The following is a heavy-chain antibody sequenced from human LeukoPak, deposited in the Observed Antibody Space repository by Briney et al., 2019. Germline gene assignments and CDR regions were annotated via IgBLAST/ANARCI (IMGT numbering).Heavy chain of an antibody. CDR2: IYHSGST. CDR3: ARHHEDEAIFGVVLTYYYYYMDV. CDR1: GYSISSGYY. V-gene: IGHV4-38-2*01. Sequence: SETLSLTCAVSGYSISSGYYWGWIRQPPGKGLEWIGSIYHSGSTYYNPSLKSRVTISVDTSKNQFSLKLSSVTAADTAMYYCARHHEDEAIFGVVLTYYYYYMDVWGKGTTVTVSS. D-gene: IGHD3-3*01. J-gene: IGHJ6*03.